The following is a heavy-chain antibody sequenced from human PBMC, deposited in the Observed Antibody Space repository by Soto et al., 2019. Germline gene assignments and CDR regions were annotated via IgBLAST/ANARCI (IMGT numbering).Heavy chain of an antibody. V-gene: IGHV3-33*01. D-gene: IGHD5-12*01. CDR3: ARDLYSGSERFDY. Sequence: GGSLRLSCAASGFTFSSYGMHWVRQAPGKGLEWVAVIWYDGSNRYYADSVKGRFTISRDNSKNTLYLQMSSLRAEDTAIYNCARDLYSGSERFDYWGQGTLVTVSS. CDR2: IWYDGSNR. J-gene: IGHJ4*02. CDR1: GFTFSSYG.